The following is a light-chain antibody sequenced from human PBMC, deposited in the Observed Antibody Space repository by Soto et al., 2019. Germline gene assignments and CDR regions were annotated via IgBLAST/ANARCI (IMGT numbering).Light chain of an antibody. V-gene: IGKV1D-12*01. Sequence: DIQMTQSPSSVSASVGDRVTITCRASQGISSWLDWYQQKPGKAPKLLIYAASSLQSEVPSRFSGSGSGTDFTLTISSLQPEDFATYYCQQANSFPLTFGGGTKLEIK. CDR3: QQANSFPLT. J-gene: IGKJ4*01. CDR2: AAS. CDR1: QGISSW.